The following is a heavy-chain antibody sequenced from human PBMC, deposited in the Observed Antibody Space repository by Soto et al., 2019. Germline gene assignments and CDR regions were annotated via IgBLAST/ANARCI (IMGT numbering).Heavy chain of an antibody. CDR1: VSFGTYY. D-gene: IGHD3-16*02. CDR2: IFSSEHF. Sequence: QVQLQESGPGLVQPSETLSLTCVGVSFGTYYWSWIRQPPGKGLEWLGYIFSSEHFKYNPSLKSRLTISVDSSKNHVSLRLTSVTAADTAVYYCAREGGGHRFDHWGQGTLVTVSS. V-gene: IGHV4-59*01. J-gene: IGHJ4*02. CDR3: AREGGGHRFDH.